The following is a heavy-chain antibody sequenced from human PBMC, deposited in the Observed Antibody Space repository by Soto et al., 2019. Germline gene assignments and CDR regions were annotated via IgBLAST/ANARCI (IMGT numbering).Heavy chain of an antibody. CDR2: IIPILGIA. J-gene: IGHJ2*01. D-gene: IGHD6-13*01. CDR3: ARDRGSSWYFDL. Sequence: SVKVSCKASGGTFSSYTISWVRQAPGQGLEWMGRIIPILGIANYAQKFQGRVTITADKSTSTAYMELSSLRSEDTAVYYCARDRGSSWYFDLWGRGTLVTVSS. CDR1: GGTFSSYT. V-gene: IGHV1-69*04.